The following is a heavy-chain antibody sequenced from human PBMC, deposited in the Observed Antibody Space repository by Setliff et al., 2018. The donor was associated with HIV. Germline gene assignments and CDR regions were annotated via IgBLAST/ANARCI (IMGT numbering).Heavy chain of an antibody. CDR3: AREIYGGNSRPFDY. CDR2: IYYNGNT. D-gene: IGHD4-17*01. CDR1: GGSITGYF. V-gene: IGHV4-59*01. Sequence: SETLSLTCTVSGGSITGYFWNWIRQSPGKGLEWIGYIYYNGNTNYNPTLNSRGTISVDTSKNQFSLKLTSVTAADTAVYYCAREIYGGNSRPFDYWGQGTLVTVPQ. J-gene: IGHJ4*02.